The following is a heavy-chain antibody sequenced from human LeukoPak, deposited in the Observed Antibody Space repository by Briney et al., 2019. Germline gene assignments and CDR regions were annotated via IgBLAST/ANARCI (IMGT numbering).Heavy chain of an antibody. CDR3: AKGDYYDSSGYSDAFDI. Sequence: GGSLRLSCAASGFTFSSYSMNWVRQAPGKGLEWVSAISGSGGSTYYADSVKGRFTISRDNSKNTLYLQMNSLRAEDTAVYYCAKGDYYDSSGYSDAFDIWGQGTMVTVSS. CDR1: GFTFSSYS. J-gene: IGHJ3*02. V-gene: IGHV3-23*01. D-gene: IGHD3-22*01. CDR2: ISGSGGST.